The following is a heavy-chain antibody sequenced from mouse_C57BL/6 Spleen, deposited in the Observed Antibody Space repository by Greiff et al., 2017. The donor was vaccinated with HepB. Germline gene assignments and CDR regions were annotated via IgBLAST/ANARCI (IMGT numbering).Heavy chain of an antibody. V-gene: IGHV1-9*01. Sequence: LVESGAELMKPGASVKLSCKATGYTFTGYWIEWVKQRPGHGLEWIGEILPGSGSTNYNEKFKGKATFTADTSSNTAYMQLSSLTTEDSAIYYCARRAPFYDYDGGGWFAYWGQGTLVTVSA. D-gene: IGHD2-4*01. CDR1: GYTFTGYW. CDR2: ILPGSGST. CDR3: ARRAPFYDYDGGGWFAY. J-gene: IGHJ3*01.